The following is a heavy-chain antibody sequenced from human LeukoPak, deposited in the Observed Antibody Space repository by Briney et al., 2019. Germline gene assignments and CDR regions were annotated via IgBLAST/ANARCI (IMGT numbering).Heavy chain of an antibody. Sequence: GGSLRLSCAASGFTFSSYSMNWVRQAPGKGLEWVAVISYDGSNKYYADSVKGRFTISRDNSKNTLYLQMNSLRAEDTAVYYCAEQWGCSSTSCYSSYYYYGMDVWGQGTTVTVSS. V-gene: IGHV3-30*18. CDR3: AEQWGCSSTSCYSSYYYYGMDV. CDR1: GFTFSSYS. D-gene: IGHD2-2*02. CDR2: ISYDGSNK. J-gene: IGHJ6*02.